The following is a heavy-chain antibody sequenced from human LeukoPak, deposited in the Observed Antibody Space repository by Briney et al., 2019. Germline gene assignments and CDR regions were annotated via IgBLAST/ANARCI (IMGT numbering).Heavy chain of an antibody. CDR2: IGGGHT. J-gene: IGHJ4*01. Sequence: GGSLRLSCAASGFTFSKYAMTWVRQAPGKGLEWVSAIGGGHTFYADSVKGRFTISTDNSRNMLYLQMTSLRAEDTAVYYCVKRIDGSGTYYIDYWGHGVLVTVSS. D-gene: IGHD3-10*01. CDR1: GFTFSKYA. CDR3: VKRIDGSGTYYIDY. V-gene: IGHV3-23*01.